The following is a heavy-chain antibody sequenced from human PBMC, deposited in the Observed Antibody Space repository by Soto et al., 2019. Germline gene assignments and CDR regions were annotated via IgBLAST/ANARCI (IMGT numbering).Heavy chain of an antibody. V-gene: IGHV3-23*01. J-gene: IGHJ4*02. CDR2: ITGSGRDT. Sequence: GGSLRLSCAAPGFTFRNNVLSWVRRAPGKGLDWVSGITGSGRDTYYADSVKGRFTISRDNSKNMVFLQMNSLRAEDTALYYCAKNGLDNSPSAIDSWGPGTLVTVSS. CDR3: AKNGLDNSPSAIDS. CDR1: GFTFRNNV. D-gene: IGHD2-8*01.